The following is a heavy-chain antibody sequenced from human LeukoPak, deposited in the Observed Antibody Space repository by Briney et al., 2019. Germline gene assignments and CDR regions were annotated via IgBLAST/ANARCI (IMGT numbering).Heavy chain of an antibody. V-gene: IGHV4-4*02. CDR2: IYHSGST. J-gene: IGHJ6*02. D-gene: IGHD5-18*01. CDR3: ARAGGYSYGPYGMDV. CDR1: GGSISSSNW. Sequence: PSETLSLTCAVSGGSISSSNWWSWVRQPPGKGLEWIGEIYHSGSTNYNPSLKSRVTISVDKSKNQFSLKLSSVTAADTAVYYCARAGGYSYGPYGMDVWGQGTTVTVSS.